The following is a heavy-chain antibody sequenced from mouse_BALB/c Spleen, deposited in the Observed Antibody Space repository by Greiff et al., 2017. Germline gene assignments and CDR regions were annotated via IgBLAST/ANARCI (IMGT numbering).Heavy chain of an antibody. CDR2: ISSGSSTI. V-gene: IGHV5-17*02. D-gene: IGHD1-1*01. CDR1: GFTFSSFG. J-gene: IGHJ2*01. CDR3: AQDYYGSSDY. Sequence: EVKVVESGGGLVQPGGSRKLSCAASGFTFSSFGMHWVRQAPEKGLEWVAYISSGSSTIYYADTVKGRFTISRDNPKNTLFLQLTSLRSEVTAMYYCAQDYYGSSDYWGQGTTLTVSS.